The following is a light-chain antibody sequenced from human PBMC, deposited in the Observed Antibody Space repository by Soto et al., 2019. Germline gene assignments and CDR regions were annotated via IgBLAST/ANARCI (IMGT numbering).Light chain of an antibody. Sequence: QSALIQPASVSGSPGQSITISCTGTSSDVGGYNYVSWYQQHPGKAPKLMIYDVSNRPSGVCNRFSGSKSGNTASLTISGLQAEDEADYYCSSYTSSSTPVVFGGGTKLTVL. J-gene: IGLJ2*01. CDR1: SSDVGGYNY. CDR3: SSYTSSSTPVV. CDR2: DVS. V-gene: IGLV2-14*01.